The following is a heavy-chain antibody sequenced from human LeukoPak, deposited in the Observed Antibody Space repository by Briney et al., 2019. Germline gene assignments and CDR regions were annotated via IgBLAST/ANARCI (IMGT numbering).Heavy chain of an antibody. Sequence: GGSLKLSCAASGFTFSIYAMGWVRRAPGEGLEWVSTISATGDSTYYADSVKGRLTISRDNSKSTLYLQMSSVRADDTAVYYCVKGGWGTVLDYWGQGTLVTVSS. V-gene: IGHV3-23*01. J-gene: IGHJ4*02. CDR1: GFTFSIYA. CDR2: ISATGDST. D-gene: IGHD3-10*01. CDR3: VKGGWGTVLDY.